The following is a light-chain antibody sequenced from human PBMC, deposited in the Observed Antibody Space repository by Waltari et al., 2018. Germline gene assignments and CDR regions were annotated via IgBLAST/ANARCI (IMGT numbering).Light chain of an antibody. CDR3: SSYTSSSTYV. V-gene: IGLV2-14*01. J-gene: IGLJ1*01. CDR1: SSDVGGSNY. CDR2: EVS. Sequence: QSALTQPASLSGSPGQSITIPCTGTSSDVGGSNYVSWYQQHPGKAPKLMIYEVSNRPSGVSNRFSGSKSGNTASLTISGLQAEDEADYYCSSYTSSSTYVFGTGTKVTVL.